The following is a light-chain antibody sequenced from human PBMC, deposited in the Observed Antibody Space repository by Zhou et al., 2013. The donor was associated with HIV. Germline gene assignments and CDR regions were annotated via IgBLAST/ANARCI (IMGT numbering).Light chain of an antibody. CDR3: RQYSRNSGA. V-gene: IGKV1-5*03. CDR2: KTS. J-gene: IGKJ1*01. CDR1: QNVGPW. Sequence: DIQMTQSPSSVSASIGDRVTITCRASQNVGPWLAWFQQKPGKAPRLLIHKTSTLESGVPSRFSGSGSGTEFTLTIISLQPDDFATYYCRQYSRNSGAFGQGTKVEIK.